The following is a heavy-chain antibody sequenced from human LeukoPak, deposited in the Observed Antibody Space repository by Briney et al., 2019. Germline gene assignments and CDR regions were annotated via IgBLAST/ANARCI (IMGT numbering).Heavy chain of an antibody. V-gene: IGHV3-7*01. CDR1: GFTFSNYW. CDR3: ARGYSSGWRPDY. CDR2: IKQDGSEK. D-gene: IGHD6-19*01. Sequence: PGGSLRLSCAASGFTFSNYWMSWVRQAPGKGLEWVANIKQDGSEKYYVDSVKGRFTISRDNAKNSLYLQMNSLRAEDTAVYYCARGYSSGWRPDYWGQGTLVTVSS. J-gene: IGHJ4*02.